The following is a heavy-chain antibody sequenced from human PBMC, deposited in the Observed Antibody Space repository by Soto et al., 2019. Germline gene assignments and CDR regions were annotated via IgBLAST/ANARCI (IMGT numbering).Heavy chain of an antibody. Sequence: PGGSLRLSCEASGFPFSSYAMSLVRQALGKGLEWVSCISGRGSTTYADSVKGRFAISRAXSKNMLYXLMNSLRAEDTAVYYCAREKDYQYVWGNYRFTSDYWGQGTPSTVS. V-gene: IGHV3-23*01. J-gene: IGHJ4*02. CDR1: GFPFSSYA. CDR3: AREKDYQYVWGNYRFTSDY. CDR2: ISGRGST. D-gene: IGHD3-16*02.